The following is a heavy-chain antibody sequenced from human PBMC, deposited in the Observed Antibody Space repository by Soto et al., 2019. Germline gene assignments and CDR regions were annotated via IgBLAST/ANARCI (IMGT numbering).Heavy chain of an antibody. CDR2: IIPIFGTA. J-gene: IGHJ3*02. D-gene: IGHD2-15*01. CDR1: GGTFSSYA. CDR3: ARDSYCSGGSCYYDAFDI. V-gene: IGHV1-69*01. Sequence: QVQLVQSGAEVKKPGSSVKVSCKASGGTFSSYAISWVRQAPGQGLEWMGGIIPIFGTANYVQKFQGRVTITADESTSTAYMELSSLRSEDTAVYYCARDSYCSGGSCYYDAFDIWGQGTMVTVSS.